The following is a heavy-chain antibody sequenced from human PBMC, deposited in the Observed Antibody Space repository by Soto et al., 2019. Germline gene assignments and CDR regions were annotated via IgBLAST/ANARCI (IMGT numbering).Heavy chain of an antibody. CDR1: GYTFTSYG. J-gene: IGHJ6*03. D-gene: IGHD2-2*01. CDR3: ARDGSDIVVVPAAMGGVYYYYYMDV. CDR2: ISAYNGNT. Sequence: ASVKVSCKASGYTFTSYGISWVRQAPGQGLEWMGWISAYNGNTNYAQKLQGRVTMTTDTSKSTAYMELRSLRSDDTAVYYCARDGSDIVVVPAAMGGVYYYYYMDVWGKGTTVTVSS. V-gene: IGHV1-18*01.